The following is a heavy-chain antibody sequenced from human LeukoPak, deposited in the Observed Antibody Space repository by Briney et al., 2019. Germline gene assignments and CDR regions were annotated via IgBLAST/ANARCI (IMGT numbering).Heavy chain of an antibody. Sequence: SETLSLTCAVYGGSFSGYYWSWIRQPPGKGLEWIGEIYHSGSTNYNPSLKSRVTISVDTSKNQFSLKLSSVTAADTAVYYCASVLRYYDILTGYETGNYFDYWGQGTLVTVSS. V-gene: IGHV4-34*01. CDR3: ASVLRYYDILTGYETGNYFDY. CDR1: GGSFSGYY. J-gene: IGHJ4*02. CDR2: IYHSGST. D-gene: IGHD3-9*01.